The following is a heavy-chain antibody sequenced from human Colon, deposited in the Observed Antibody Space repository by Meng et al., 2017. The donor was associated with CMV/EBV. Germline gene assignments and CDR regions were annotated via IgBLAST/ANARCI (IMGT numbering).Heavy chain of an antibody. J-gene: IGHJ3*01. CDR1: GFSFSSYE. CDR2: ISSSGSAI. D-gene: IGHD2-8*01. Sequence: GESLKISCAASGFSFSSYEMNWVRQAPGKGLEWISYISSSGSAIYYAESVKGRFTISRDNAKKSLYLQMDSLRADDTATYYCARVMRVEPNHQKPFDVWGQGTMVTVSS. V-gene: IGHV3-48*03. CDR3: ARVMRVEPNHQKPFDV.